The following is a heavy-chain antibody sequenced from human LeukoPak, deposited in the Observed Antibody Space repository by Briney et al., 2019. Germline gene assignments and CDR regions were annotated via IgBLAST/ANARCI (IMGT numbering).Heavy chain of an antibody. CDR1: GYTFTDYY. D-gene: IGHD5-18*01. CDR3: ARAGGGYSSGWGAFDI. Sequence: ASVKVSCKTSGYTFTDYYIHWVRQAPGQGLEWMGWINPASGGTSYAQKFQGRVTMTSDTSISTAYMELSRLRSDDTAVYFCARAGGGYSSGWGAFDIWGQGTMVTVSS. J-gene: IGHJ3*02. V-gene: IGHV1-2*02. CDR2: INPASGGT.